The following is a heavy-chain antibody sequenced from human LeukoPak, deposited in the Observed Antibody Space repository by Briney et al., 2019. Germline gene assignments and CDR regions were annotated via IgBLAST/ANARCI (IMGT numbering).Heavy chain of an antibody. CDR1: GYTFTSYG. Sequence: ASVKASCKASGYTFTSYGISWVRQVPGQGLEWMGWISAYNGNTNYAQKLQGRVTMTTDTSTSTAYMELRSLSSDDTAVYYCARVRWWVFDFDYWGQGTLVTVSS. CDR3: ARVRWWVFDFDY. D-gene: IGHD2-15*01. J-gene: IGHJ4*02. CDR2: ISAYNGNT. V-gene: IGHV1-18*01.